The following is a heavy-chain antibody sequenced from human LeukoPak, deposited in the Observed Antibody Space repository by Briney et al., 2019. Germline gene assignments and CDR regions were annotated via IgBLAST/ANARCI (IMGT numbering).Heavy chain of an antibody. CDR2: ISSSSSYI. CDR1: GFTFSSYS. Sequence: GGSLRLSCAASGFTFSSYSMNWVRQAPGKGLEWVSSISSSSSYIYYADSVKGRFTIYRDNAKNSLYLQMNSLRAEDTAVYYCARENLPVVVTAIRVDWYFDLWGRGTLVTVSS. CDR3: ARENLPVVVTAIRVDWYFDL. J-gene: IGHJ2*01. V-gene: IGHV3-21*01. D-gene: IGHD2-21*02.